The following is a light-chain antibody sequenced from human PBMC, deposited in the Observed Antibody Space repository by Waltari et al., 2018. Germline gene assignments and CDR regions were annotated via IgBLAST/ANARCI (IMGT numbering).Light chain of an antibody. CDR2: EGS. Sequence: QSALTQPASVSGSPGQSNTIPCTGPTSDLGTHKLVSWYQQPPGNAPKLLIYEGSRRPSGISNRFSGSTSGNTASLTISGLQAEDEADYYCCSSAGRSTLFGGGTKLTLL. CDR1: TSDLGTHKL. J-gene: IGLJ2*01. V-gene: IGLV2-23*01. CDR3: CSSAGRSTL.